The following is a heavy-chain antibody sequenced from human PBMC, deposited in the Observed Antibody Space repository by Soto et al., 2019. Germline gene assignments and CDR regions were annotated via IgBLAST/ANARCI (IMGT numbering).Heavy chain of an antibody. D-gene: IGHD2-2*01. Sequence: GASVKVSCKASGGTFSSYAISWVRQAPGQGLEWMGGIIPIFGTANYAQKFQGRVTITADKSTSTAYMELSSLRSEDTAVYYCARGIVVVPAAIPYYFDYWGQGTLVTVSS. V-gene: IGHV1-69*06. CDR1: GGTFSSYA. CDR3: ARGIVVVPAAIPYYFDY. J-gene: IGHJ4*02. CDR2: IIPIFGTA.